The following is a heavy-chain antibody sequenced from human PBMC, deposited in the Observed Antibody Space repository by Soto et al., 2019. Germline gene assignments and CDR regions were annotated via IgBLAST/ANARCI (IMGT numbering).Heavy chain of an antibody. D-gene: IGHD3-16*01. CDR2: IYANGGDT. J-gene: IGHJ6*02. V-gene: IGHV3-64D*08. CDR1: GITFSHYA. CDR3: GKDGGSHYYYGMDV. Sequence: GGSLRLSCSASGITFSHYAMHWVRQAPGKGLEYVSSIYANGGDTYYAESVQGRFTISRDNSKDTLYLQMSSLRVEDTAVYYCGKDGGSHYYYGMDVWGQGTTVTVSS.